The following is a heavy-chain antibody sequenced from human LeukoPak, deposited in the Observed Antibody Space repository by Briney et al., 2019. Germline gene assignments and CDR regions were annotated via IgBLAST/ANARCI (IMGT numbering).Heavy chain of an antibody. CDR3: TTKYSSSWKEYFQH. CDR2: IKSKTDGGTT. CDR1: GFTFSNAW. J-gene: IGHJ1*01. V-gene: IGHV3-15*01. Sequence: GGSLRLSCAASGFTFSNAWMSWVRQAPGKGLEWVGRIKSKTDGGTTDYAAPVKGRFTISRDDSKNTLYLQMNSLKTEDTAVYYCTTKYSSSWKEYFQHWGQGTLVTVSS. D-gene: IGHD6-13*01.